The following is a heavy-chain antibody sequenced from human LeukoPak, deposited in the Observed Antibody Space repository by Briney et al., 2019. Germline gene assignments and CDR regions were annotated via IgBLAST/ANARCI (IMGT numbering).Heavy chain of an antibody. CDR3: ARDQYDTWSRRGNFDS. CDR2: ISYDGSNK. V-gene: IGHV3-30-3*01. D-gene: IGHD3-3*01. J-gene: IGHJ4*02. CDR1: GFTFSSYA. Sequence: GGSLRLSCAASGFTFSSYAMHWVRQAPGKGLEWVAVISYDGSNKYYADSVKGRFTISRDNSKNTLYLQMNSLRAEDTAVYYCARDQYDTWSRRGNFDSWGQGTLVIVSS.